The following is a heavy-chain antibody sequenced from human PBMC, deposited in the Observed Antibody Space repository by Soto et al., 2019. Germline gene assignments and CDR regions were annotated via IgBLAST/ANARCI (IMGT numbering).Heavy chain of an antibody. J-gene: IGHJ4*02. Sequence: EVQLVESGGGLVQPGGSLRLSCAASGFTFSNYWMHWVRQVPGKGLVWVSRINSDGSSTGYADSVMGRFTISRDNAXNXVYLQMNSLRAEDTAVYYCARDQGYCSGGSCYVAGYWGQGTLVTVSS. CDR3: ARDQGYCSGGSCYVAGY. D-gene: IGHD2-15*01. CDR1: GFTFSNYW. V-gene: IGHV3-74*01. CDR2: INSDGSST.